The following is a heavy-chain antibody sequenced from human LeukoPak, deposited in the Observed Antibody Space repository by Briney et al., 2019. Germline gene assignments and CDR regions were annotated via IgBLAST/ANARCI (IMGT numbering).Heavy chain of an antibody. CDR1: GGAISSGSYY. J-gene: IGHJ4*02. CDR3: ARGVVIAPQTFDY. CDR2: MYYTGST. V-gene: IGHV4-39*07. D-gene: IGHD2-21*01. Sequence: PSETLSLTCIVSGGAISSGSYYWGWIRQPPGKGLEWIGSMYYTGSTYNSPSLKSRVTISVDTSKNQFSLKLSSVTAADTAVYYCARGVVIAPQTFDYWGQGTLVTVSS.